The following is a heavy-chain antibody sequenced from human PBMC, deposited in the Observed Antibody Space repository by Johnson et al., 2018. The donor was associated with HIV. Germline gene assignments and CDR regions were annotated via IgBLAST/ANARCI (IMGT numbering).Heavy chain of an antibody. D-gene: IGHD1-1*01. Sequence: VQLVESGGGLVQPGGSLRLSCDTSGFTFSDYFIDWVRQAPGRGLEWLGRARNEANSYTIEYAASVRGRFSISRDHSKNSVFLQMNSLKTEDTAVYDCARGNGVYATGVEVWGQGTVVAVSS. CDR3: ARGNGVYATGVEV. J-gene: IGHJ3*01. CDR2: ARNEANSYTI. CDR1: GFTFSDYF. V-gene: IGHV3-72*01.